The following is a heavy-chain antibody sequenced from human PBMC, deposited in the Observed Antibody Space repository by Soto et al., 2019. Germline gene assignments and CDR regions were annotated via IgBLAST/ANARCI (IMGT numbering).Heavy chain of an antibody. D-gene: IGHD6-19*01. J-gene: IGHJ4*02. CDR2: IWYDGSNK. CDR1: GFTFSSYG. Sequence: QVQLVESGGGVVQPGRSLRLSCAASGFTFSSYGMHWVRQAPGKGLEWVAVIWYDGSNKYYADSVKGRFTISRDNSKNTLYLQTNSLRAEDTAVYYCARDRSVAGQGFDYWGQGTLVTVSS. CDR3: ARDRSVAGQGFDY. V-gene: IGHV3-33*01.